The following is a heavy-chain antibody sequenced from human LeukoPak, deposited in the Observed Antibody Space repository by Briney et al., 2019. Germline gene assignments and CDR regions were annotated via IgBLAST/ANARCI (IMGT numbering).Heavy chain of an antibody. V-gene: IGHV1-69*04. CDR1: GGIFSSYA. D-gene: IGHD3-22*01. Sequence: ASVNVSCKASGGIFSSYAISGVRQAPGQGLEWMGRIIPILGIANYAQKFQGRVTITADKTTIKAYTELSSLRSSYTRLYYCARDTYYYDSSCYYLENWGQGTLVTVSS. CDR2: IIPILGIA. CDR3: ARDTYYYDSSCYYLEN. J-gene: IGHJ4*02.